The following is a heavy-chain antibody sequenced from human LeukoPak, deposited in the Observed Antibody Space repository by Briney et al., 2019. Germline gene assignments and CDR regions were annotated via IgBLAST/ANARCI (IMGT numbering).Heavy chain of an antibody. CDR2: IYYSGST. V-gene: IGHV4-59*08. CDR1: GGSISSYY. D-gene: IGHD6-19*01. CDR3: ARRSIAVAGTGMVWYFDL. Sequence: SETLSLTCTVSGGSISSYYWSWIRQPPGKGLEWIGYIYYSGSTNYNPSLKSRVTISEDTSKNQFSLKLSSVTAADTAVYYCARRSIAVAGTGMVWYFDLWGRGTLVTVSS. J-gene: IGHJ2*01.